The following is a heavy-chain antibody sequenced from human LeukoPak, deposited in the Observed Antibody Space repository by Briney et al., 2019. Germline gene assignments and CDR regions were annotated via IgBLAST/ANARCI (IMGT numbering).Heavy chain of an antibody. CDR2: ISSSSSYI. V-gene: IGHV3-21*01. CDR1: GFTFSSYS. CDR3: ARALGYCSSTSCWGVYYYYYMDV. J-gene: IGHJ6*03. Sequence: GGSLRLSCAASGFTFSSYSMSWVRQAPGKGLEWVSSISSSSSYIYYADSVKGRFTISRDNAKNSLYLQMNSLRAEDTAVYYCARALGYCSSTSCWGVYYYYYMDVWGKGTTVTVSS. D-gene: IGHD2-2*01.